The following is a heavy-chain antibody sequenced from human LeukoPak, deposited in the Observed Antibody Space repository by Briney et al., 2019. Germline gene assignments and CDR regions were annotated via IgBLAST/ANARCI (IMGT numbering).Heavy chain of an antibody. Sequence: PGGSLRLSCTGSGFIFSTYWMHWVRQAPGKGLVWVSRIKTDGSTKYYADSVKGRFAVSRDNAKNSLYLQMNSLRAEDTAVYYCATRPSQWDYWGQGTLVTVSS. CDR2: IKTDGSTK. V-gene: IGHV3-74*01. CDR1: GFIFSTYW. CDR3: ATRPSQWDY. D-gene: IGHD6-19*01. J-gene: IGHJ4*02.